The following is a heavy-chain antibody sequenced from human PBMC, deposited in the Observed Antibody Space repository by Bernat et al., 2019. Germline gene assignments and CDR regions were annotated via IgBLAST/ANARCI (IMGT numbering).Heavy chain of an antibody. J-gene: IGHJ6*02. CDR1: GFTFSSWS. CDR3: ARGRYGSGSYSIYYYGMDV. CDR2: ISSSSSTI. V-gene: IGHV3-48*02. D-gene: IGHD3-10*01. Sequence: EVQLVESGGGLVQPGGSLRLSCAASGFTFSSWSMNWVRQAPGKGLEWVSYISSSSSTIYHADSVKGRFTISRDNAKNSLDLQMNSLRDEDTALYYCARGRYGSGSYSIYYYGMDVWGQGTTVTVSS.